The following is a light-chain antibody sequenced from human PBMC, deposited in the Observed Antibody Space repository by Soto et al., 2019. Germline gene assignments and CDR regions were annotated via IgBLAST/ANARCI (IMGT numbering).Light chain of an antibody. Sequence: VLTQSPGTLSVSPGERATLSCRASETVHSNYLAWYQQKPGQAPRLIIFGASTRATDIPGRFSGIVSGTDGTITISRLETEDGAVYDGQDSGRSPRAFGQGTKVDIK. V-gene: IGKV3-20*01. CDR2: GAS. CDR1: ETVHSNY. CDR3: QDSGRSPRA. J-gene: IGKJ1*01.